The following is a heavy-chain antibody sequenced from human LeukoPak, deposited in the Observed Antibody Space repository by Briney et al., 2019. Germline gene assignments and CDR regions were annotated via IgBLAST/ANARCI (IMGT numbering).Heavy chain of an antibody. Sequence: GGSLRLSCAASGFTFSSYAMHWVRQAPGKGLEYVSAISSNGGSTYYANSVKGRFTISRDNSKNTLYLQMGSLRAEDMAVYYCTVYDFSRDYWGQGTLVTVSS. CDR3: TVYDFSRDY. V-gene: IGHV3-64*01. CDR2: ISSNGGST. J-gene: IGHJ4*02. D-gene: IGHD3-3*01. CDR1: GFTFSSYA.